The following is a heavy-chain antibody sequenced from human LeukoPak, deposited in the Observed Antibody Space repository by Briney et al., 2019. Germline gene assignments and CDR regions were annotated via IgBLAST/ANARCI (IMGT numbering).Heavy chain of an antibody. V-gene: IGHV3-74*01. CDR3: AKDRSPGWFDP. CDR1: GFTFSSYW. J-gene: IGHJ5*02. D-gene: IGHD6-13*01. Sequence: GRSLRLSCAASGFTFSSYWMHWVRQAPGKGLVWVARMNGDGSSTDYADSVKGRFTISRDYAKNTLYLQMNSLRVEDTAMYYCAKDRSPGWFDPWGQGTLVTVSS. CDR2: MNGDGSST.